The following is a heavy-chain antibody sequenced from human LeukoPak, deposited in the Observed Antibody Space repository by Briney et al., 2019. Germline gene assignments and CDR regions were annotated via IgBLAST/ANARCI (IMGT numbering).Heavy chain of an antibody. CDR2: INPSGGST. D-gene: IGHD2-2*01. CDR1: GYTFTSYY. Sequence: GASVKVSCKASGYTFTSYYMHWVRQAPGQGLEWMGIINPSGGSTSYAQKFQGRVTMTRDMSTSTVYMELSSPRSEDTAVYYCARTPAGCSSTSCYPFDYWGQGTLVTVSP. V-gene: IGHV1-46*01. J-gene: IGHJ4*02. CDR3: ARTPAGCSSTSCYPFDY.